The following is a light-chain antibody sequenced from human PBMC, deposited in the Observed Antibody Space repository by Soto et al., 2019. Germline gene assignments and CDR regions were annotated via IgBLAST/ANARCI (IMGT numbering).Light chain of an antibody. CDR1: SSDVGGYQY. V-gene: IGLV2-14*01. CDR3: CSYTLRSTLV. CDR2: EVS. Sequence: SALTQPASVSGSPGQSITISCTGTSSDVGGYQYVSWYQQYPGKAPKLVIYEVSNRPSGVSSRFSGSKSGDTASLTISGLQAEDEADYYGCSYTLRSTLVCGGGTKVTVL. J-gene: IGLJ2*01.